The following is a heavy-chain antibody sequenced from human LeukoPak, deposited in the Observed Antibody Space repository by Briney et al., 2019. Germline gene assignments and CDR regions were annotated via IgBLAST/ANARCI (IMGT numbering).Heavy chain of an antibody. D-gene: IGHD3-3*01. CDR1: GGTFSNYA. Sequence: SVKVSCKASGGTFSNYAISWVRRAPGQGLEWMGGIITNYGTTNYAQKYQGRVTITADESTTTVYMELSSLRSEDTAVYYCARPRTYYDFWRGYPPFDYWGQGTLVTVSS. CDR3: ARPRTYYDFWRGYPPFDY. J-gene: IGHJ4*02. V-gene: IGHV1-69*13. CDR2: IITNYGTT.